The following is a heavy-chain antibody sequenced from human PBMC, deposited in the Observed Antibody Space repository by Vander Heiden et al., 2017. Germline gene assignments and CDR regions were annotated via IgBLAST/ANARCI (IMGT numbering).Heavy chain of an antibody. Sequence: QGQLVQSGVEVKKPGASVKVSCKASGYTITTYYMHWVRQAPGQGLEWVGWVNPTSGDTDYAQNFRGRVTLTIDTSTSTGYIELNSLTSDDTAVYYCVRGNRLAVPATSWFAPWGQGTLVTVSS. D-gene: IGHD2-2*01. CDR3: VRGNRLAVPATSWFAP. V-gene: IGHV1-2*02. CDR1: GYTITTYY. J-gene: IGHJ5*02. CDR2: VNPTSGDT.